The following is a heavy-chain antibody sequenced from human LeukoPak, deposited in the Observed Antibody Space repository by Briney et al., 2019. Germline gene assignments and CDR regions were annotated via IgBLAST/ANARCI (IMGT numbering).Heavy chain of an antibody. J-gene: IGHJ6*02. CDR1: GFTFSSYW. Sequence: GGSLRLSCAASGFTFSSYWMHWVRQAPGKGLVWVSRINSDGSSTSYADSVKGRFTISRDNAKNTLYLQMNSLRAEDTAVYYCARDLPTTGYGDYAADLLRIDGMDVWGRGTTVTVSS. CDR2: INSDGSST. V-gene: IGHV3-74*01. D-gene: IGHD4-17*01. CDR3: ARDLPTTGYGDYAADLLRIDGMDV.